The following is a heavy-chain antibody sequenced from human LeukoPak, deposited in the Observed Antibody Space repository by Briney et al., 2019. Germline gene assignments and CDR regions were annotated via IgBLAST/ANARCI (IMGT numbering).Heavy chain of an antibody. CDR2: IIPILGIA. J-gene: IGHJ1*01. CDR3: AGSTYYYGSGSYSAEYFQH. Sequence: SVKVSCKASGGTFSSYAISWVRQAPGQGLEWMGRIIPILGIANYAQKFQGRVTITADKSTSTAYMELSSLRSEDTAVYYCAGSTYYYGSGSYSAEYFQHWGQGTLVTVSS. D-gene: IGHD3-10*01. V-gene: IGHV1-69*04. CDR1: GGTFSSYA.